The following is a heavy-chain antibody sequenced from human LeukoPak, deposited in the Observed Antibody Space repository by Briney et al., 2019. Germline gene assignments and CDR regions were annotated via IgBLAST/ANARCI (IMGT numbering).Heavy chain of an antibody. CDR1: GGSISSAAYY. V-gene: IGHV4-31*03. CDR2: IYYSGST. CDR3: ATCRRGSSGYYLDY. Sequence: PSQTLSLTCTVSGGSISSAAYYWSWIRQYPGKGLEWIGYIYYSGSTYYNPSLKSRVTISVDTSKNQFSLKLSSVTAADTAVYYCATCRRGSSGYYLDYWGQGTLVTVSS. D-gene: IGHD3-22*01. J-gene: IGHJ4*02.